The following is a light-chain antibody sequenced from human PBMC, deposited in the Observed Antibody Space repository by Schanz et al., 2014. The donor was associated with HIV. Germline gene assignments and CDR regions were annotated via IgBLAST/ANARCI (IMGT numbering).Light chain of an antibody. CDR3: GTWDSSLSAVV. CDR1: AFNIGQNY. CDR2: VNH. V-gene: IGLV1-51*01. Sequence: QSVLTQPPSMSAAPGQRVTISCAGSAFNIGQNYVSWFQQFPGTAPKLLIYVNHQRPSDIPDRFSGSKSGTSATLGITGLQTGDEADYYCGTWDSSLSAVVFGGGTQLT. J-gene: IGLJ2*01.